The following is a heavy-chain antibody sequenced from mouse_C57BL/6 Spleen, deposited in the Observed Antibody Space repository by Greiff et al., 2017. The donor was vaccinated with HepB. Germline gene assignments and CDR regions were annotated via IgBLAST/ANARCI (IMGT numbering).Heavy chain of an antibody. V-gene: IGHV3-6*01. CDR2: ISYDGSN. CDR1: GYSITSGYY. J-gene: IGHJ2*01. CDR3: ARAYDYDGGYFDY. D-gene: IGHD2-4*01. Sequence: EVQLQQSGPGLVKPSQSLSLTCSVTGYSITSGYYWNWIRQFPGNKLEWMGYISYDGSNNYNPSLKNRISITRDTSKNQFFLKLNSVTTEDTATYYCARAYDYDGGYFDYWGQGTTLTVSS.